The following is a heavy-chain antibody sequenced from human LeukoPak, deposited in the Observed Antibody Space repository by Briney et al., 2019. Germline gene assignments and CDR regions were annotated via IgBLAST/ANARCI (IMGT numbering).Heavy chain of an antibody. CDR3: AALARDY. CDR2: IHNDGST. Sequence: GGSLRLSCAASGFIVSSNYKTWVRQAPGEGLEWVSVIHNDGSTYYTDSVKGRFTISRYNSKNTLYLQMNSLRVEDTAVYYCAALARDYWGQGTLVTVSS. J-gene: IGHJ4*02. CDR1: GFIVSSNY. V-gene: IGHV3-53*01. D-gene: IGHD3-3*02.